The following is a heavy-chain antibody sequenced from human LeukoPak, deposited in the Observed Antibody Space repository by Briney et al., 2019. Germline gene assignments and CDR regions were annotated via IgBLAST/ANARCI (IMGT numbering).Heavy chain of an antibody. Sequence: PGGSLRLSCAASGFTFSTYAMNWVRQAPGKGLEWVSYISSSSFKIGYADSVKGRFTISRDNSKNSLYLQMDSLRVEDTAVYYCVRDPSYGSSWYYYMDVWGKGTTVTVSS. V-gene: IGHV3-48*03. CDR1: GFTFSTYA. CDR3: VRDPSYGSSWYYYMDV. D-gene: IGHD6-13*01. CDR2: ISSSSFKI. J-gene: IGHJ6*03.